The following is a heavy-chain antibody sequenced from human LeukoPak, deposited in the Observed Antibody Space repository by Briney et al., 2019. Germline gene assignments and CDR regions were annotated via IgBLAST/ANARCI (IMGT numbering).Heavy chain of an antibody. D-gene: IGHD2-2*01. CDR3: ARRSTISAFDAFDV. J-gene: IGHJ3*01. Sequence: GWSLRLSREGSVYSFNNYWIAWVRQMPAKGLDWMGIIYPSDSDTRYIPSFQGQVTMSADKSSNIVYLQWSSLEASDTAKYFCARRSTISAFDAFDVWGQGTMVIVSS. CDR2: IYPSDSDT. V-gene: IGHV5-51*01. CDR1: VYSFNNYW.